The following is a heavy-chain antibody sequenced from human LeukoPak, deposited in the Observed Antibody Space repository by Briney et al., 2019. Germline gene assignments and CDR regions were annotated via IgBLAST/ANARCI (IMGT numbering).Heavy chain of an antibody. J-gene: IGHJ3*02. Sequence: SETLSLTCTVSGGSISGYYWSWIRQPAGKGLEWIGRIYTSGSTNYNPSLKSRVTTSVDTSKNQFSLKLSSVTAADTAVYYCARDQREHIVVVTAINRRGDAFDIWGQGTMVTVSS. CDR1: GGSISGYY. CDR2: IYTSGST. CDR3: ARDQREHIVVVTAINRRGDAFDI. V-gene: IGHV4-4*07. D-gene: IGHD2-21*02.